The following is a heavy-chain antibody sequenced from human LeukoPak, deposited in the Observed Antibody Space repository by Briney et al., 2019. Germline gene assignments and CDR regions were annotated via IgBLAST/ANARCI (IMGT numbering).Heavy chain of an antibody. Sequence: GGSLRLSCSASGFTFSNYAMHWVRQAPGEGLEYVSAISSDGTRTYYADSVRGRFIISRDNSKDTLYLQMSSLRVEDTAVYYCPRLAVIRGHPQDWGQGILVTVSS. V-gene: IGHV3-64D*08. CDR3: PRLAVIRGHPQD. J-gene: IGHJ4*02. CDR1: GFTFSNYA. CDR2: ISSDGTRT. D-gene: IGHD3-10*01.